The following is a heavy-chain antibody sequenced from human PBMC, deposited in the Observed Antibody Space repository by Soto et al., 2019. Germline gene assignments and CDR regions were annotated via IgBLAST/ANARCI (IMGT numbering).Heavy chain of an antibody. CDR2: ISNDNGNK. CDR1: GYTFTNSG. D-gene: IGHD3-3*01. J-gene: IGHJ6*02. Sequence: GASVKVSCNASGYTFTNSGIGWLRHAPCQGLEXMGWISNDNGNKKYEQHIQGRVSMKTETYTRTAYMDLRSLRSEETAVYYCERDKGIKTFGVYSTYYYGMEVWGQGTTVTV. V-gene: IGHV1-18*01. CDR3: ERDKGIKTFGVYSTYYYGMEV.